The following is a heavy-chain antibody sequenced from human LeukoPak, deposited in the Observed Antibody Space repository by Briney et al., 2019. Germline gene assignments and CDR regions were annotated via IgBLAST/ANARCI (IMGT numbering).Heavy chain of an antibody. V-gene: IGHV3-74*01. CDR2: NNSDESST. D-gene: IGHD2-2*01. Sequence: GGSLRLSCAASGFTFSSYWMHWVRQASGKGLVCVSRNNSDESSTSYADSVKGRFTISRDNAKNTLYLQMNSLRAEDTAVYYCAREPPAMSNYYYYGMDVWGQGTTVTVSS. J-gene: IGHJ6*02. CDR1: GFTFSSYW. CDR3: AREPPAMSNYYYYGMDV.